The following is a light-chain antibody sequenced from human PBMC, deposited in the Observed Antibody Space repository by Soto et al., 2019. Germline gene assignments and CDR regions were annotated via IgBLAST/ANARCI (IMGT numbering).Light chain of an antibody. CDR2: AAS. J-gene: IGKJ2*01. CDR1: QSISNH. CDR3: QQSYSSLPT. V-gene: IGKV1-39*01. Sequence: EIQITQTQSSLSASVGDRVIITCRASQSISNHLHWDQQRPGKAPKLLSFAASSSQSGVPSRFSGSRSGPDFTLTISSLQPEDFATYYCQQSYSSLPTFG.